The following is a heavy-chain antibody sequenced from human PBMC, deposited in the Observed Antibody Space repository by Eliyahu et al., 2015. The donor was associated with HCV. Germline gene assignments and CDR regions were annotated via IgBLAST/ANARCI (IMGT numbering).Heavy chain of an antibody. V-gene: IGHV3-11*01. Sequence: QVHLVESGGGLVKPGGSLRLSCAASGXXFSDYYMSWVRQARGKGLEWVADISSSGGTTYYADSVKGRFIISRDNARNSLSLQMNSLRDEDTAMYYCTRDRPEPNDNGYDLWGQGTLVTVSS. CDR1: GXXFSDYY. CDR3: TRDRPEPNDNGYDL. J-gene: IGHJ5*02. CDR2: ISSSGGTT. D-gene: IGHD3-9*01.